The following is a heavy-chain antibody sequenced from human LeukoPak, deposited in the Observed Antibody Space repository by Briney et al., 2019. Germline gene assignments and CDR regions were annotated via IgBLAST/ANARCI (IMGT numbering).Heavy chain of an antibody. V-gene: IGHV3-23*01. CDR3: ARAATHCSSTSCYVFDY. CDR1: GFTFSSYA. J-gene: IGHJ4*02. D-gene: IGHD2-2*01. CDR2: ISGSGGST. Sequence: GGSLRLSCAASGFTFSSYAMSWVRQASGKGLEWVPAISGSGGSTYYADSVKGRFTISRDNSKNTLYLQMNSLRAEDTAVYYCARAATHCSSTSCYVFDYWGQGTLVTVSA.